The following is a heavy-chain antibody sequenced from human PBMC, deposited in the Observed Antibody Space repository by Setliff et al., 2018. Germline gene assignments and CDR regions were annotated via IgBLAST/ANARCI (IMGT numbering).Heavy chain of an antibody. CDR2: ISSSGSTI. CDR1: GFTFSRYS. V-gene: IGHV3-48*04. J-gene: IGHJ4*02. Sequence: PGGSLRLSCAASGFTFSRYSMNWVRQGPGKGLEWVSYISSSGSTIYYADSVKGRFTISRDNAKNSLYLQMNSLRAEDTAVYYCASLFAGDFDYWGQGTLVTVSS. CDR3: ASLFAGDFDY.